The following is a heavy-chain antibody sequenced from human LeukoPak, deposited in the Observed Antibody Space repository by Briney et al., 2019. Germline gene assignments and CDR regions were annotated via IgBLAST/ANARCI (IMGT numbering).Heavy chain of an antibody. CDR1: GGSISSGGYS. J-gene: IGHJ4*02. D-gene: IGHD3-10*01. CDR3: ARDRGGPGIPDY. CDR2: IYYSGST. V-gene: IGHV4-30-4*07. Sequence: PSETLSLTCAVSGGSISSGGYSWSWIRQPPGKGLEWIGYIYYSGSTYYNPSLKSRVTISVDTSKNQFSLKLSSVTAADTAVYYCARDRGGPGIPDYWGQGTLVTVSS.